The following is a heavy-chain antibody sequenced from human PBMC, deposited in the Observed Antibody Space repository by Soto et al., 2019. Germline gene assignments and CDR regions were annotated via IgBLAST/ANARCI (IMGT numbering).Heavy chain of an antibody. CDR2: ISFDGNIR. CDR1: GFSFSTHG. J-gene: IGHJ4*02. V-gene: IGHV3-30*03. Sequence: GGSLRLSCAASGFSFSTHGMHWVRQAPGEGLEWVAGISFDGNIRKSVDSVKGRFTISRDNSNSVLYLQMNSLGPDDTGIYYCATDTNSTGSFGSFDYWGQGAQVTVSS. D-gene: IGHD6-19*01. CDR3: ATDTNSTGSFGSFDY.